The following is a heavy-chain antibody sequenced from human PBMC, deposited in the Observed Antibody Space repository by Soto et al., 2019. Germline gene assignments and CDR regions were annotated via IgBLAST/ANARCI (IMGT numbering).Heavy chain of an antibody. J-gene: IGHJ4*02. CDR2: ISAGGGST. CDR3: SKNHAGDYFDY. D-gene: IGHD7-27*01. Sequence: EVQLLESGGGLVQPGGSLRLSCAASGFTFSSYAMSWVRQAPGKGLECVSTISAGGGSTYSADSVKGRFTISRDNSKNTPYLQMTSLRAEDKAVYYCSKNHAGDYFDYWGQGTMVTVSS. V-gene: IGHV3-23*01. CDR1: GFTFSSYA.